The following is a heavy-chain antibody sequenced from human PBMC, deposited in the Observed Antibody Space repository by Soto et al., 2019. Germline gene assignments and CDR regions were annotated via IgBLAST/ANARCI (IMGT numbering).Heavy chain of an antibody. CDR2: INHSGST. V-gene: IGHV4-34*01. CDR1: GGSFSGYY. D-gene: IGHD3-9*01. CDR3: ERGSDVLRYFDWLLGSTDFDY. Sequence: SETLSLTCAVYGGSFSGYYWSWIRQPPGKGLEWIGEINHSGSTNYNPSLKSRVTISVDTSKNQFSMKLSSVTAADTAVYYCERGSDVLRYFDWLLGSTDFDYWGQGTLVTVSS. J-gene: IGHJ4*02.